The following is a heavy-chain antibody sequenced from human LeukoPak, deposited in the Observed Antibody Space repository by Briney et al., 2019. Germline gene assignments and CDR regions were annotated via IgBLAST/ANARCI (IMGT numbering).Heavy chain of an antibody. D-gene: IGHD2-8*01. CDR2: IYYSGST. V-gene: IGHV4-39*01. CDR1: GGSISSGSYY. J-gene: IGHJ4*02. Sequence: SETLSLTCTVSGGSISSGSYYWGWLPQPPGKGLEWIASIYYSGSTHYNPSLKSRVTISVDTSKNEFSLKLSSVTAADTAVYYCARNNTLMMYPRGGEDKGFDYWGQGTLVTVSS. CDR3: ARNNTLMMYPRGGEDKGFDY.